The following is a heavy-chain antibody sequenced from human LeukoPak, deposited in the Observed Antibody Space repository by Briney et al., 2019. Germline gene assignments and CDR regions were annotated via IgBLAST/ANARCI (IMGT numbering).Heavy chain of an antibody. CDR2: IYYSGST. V-gene: IGHV4-59*01. Sequence: PSETLSLTCTVSGGSISSYYWSWIRQPPGKGLEWIGYIYYSGSTNYNPSLKSRVTISVDTSKNQFSLKLSSVTAADTAVYYCASGGRDAPAKWGQGTLVTVSS. CDR1: GGSISSYY. D-gene: IGHD5-24*01. CDR3: ASGGRDAPAK. J-gene: IGHJ4*02.